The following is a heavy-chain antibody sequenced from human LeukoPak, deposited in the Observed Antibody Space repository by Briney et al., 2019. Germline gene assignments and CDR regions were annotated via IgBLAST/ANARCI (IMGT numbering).Heavy chain of an antibody. CDR3: ARIRMVRGVIIKSYYYYGMDV. CDR2: MNPNSGNT. Sequence: GASVKVSCKASGYTFTSYDINWVRQATGQGLEWMGWMNPNSGNTGYAQKFQGRVTMTRNTSMSTAYMELSSLRSEDTAVYYCARIRMVRGVIIKSYYYYGMDVWGQGTTVTVSS. D-gene: IGHD3-10*01. J-gene: IGHJ6*02. V-gene: IGHV1-8*01. CDR1: GYTFTSYD.